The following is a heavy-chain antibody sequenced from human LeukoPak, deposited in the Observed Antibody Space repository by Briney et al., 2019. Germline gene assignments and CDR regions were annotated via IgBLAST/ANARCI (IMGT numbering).Heavy chain of an antibody. CDR1: GGSISSGSYY. CDR3: ARHTVGVVAAIHSSYLDY. V-gene: IGHV4-61*02. J-gene: IGHJ4*02. Sequence: SETLSLTCTVSGGSISSGSYYWSWIRQPAGKGLEWIGRIYTSGSTNYNPSLKSRVTISVDTSKNQFSLKLSSVTAADTAVYYCARHTVGVVAAIHSSYLDYWGQGTLLTVSS. D-gene: IGHD2-15*01. CDR2: IYTSGST.